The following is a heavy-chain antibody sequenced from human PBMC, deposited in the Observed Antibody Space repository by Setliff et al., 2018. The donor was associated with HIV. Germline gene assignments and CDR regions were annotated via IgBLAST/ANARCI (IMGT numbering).Heavy chain of an antibody. J-gene: IGHJ5*01. Sequence: PGGSLRLSCAASGFTFSYYWMHWVRQAPGKGLEWVARINSDGSTVEHAGAVKGRLTISRENARNTLYLEMNSLRVEDAAMYYCVRVAGFSSSWFGYWGQGTLVTVSS. CDR3: VRVAGFSSSWFGY. CDR1: GFTFSYYW. CDR2: INSDGSTV. V-gene: IGHV3-74*03. D-gene: IGHD6-13*01.